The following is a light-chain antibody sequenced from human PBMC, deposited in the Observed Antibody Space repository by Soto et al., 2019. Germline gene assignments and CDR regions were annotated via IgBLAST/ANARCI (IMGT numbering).Light chain of an antibody. CDR2: FNSDGSH. CDR3: QTWATGIVV. Sequence: QSVLTQSPSASASLGASVNLTCTLSSGHSNYAIAWHQQQPEKGPRYLMKFNSDGSHNKGDGIPDRFSVSSSGAERYLTISSLQSEDEADYYCQTWATGIVVFGGGTKLTVL. CDR1: SGHSNYA. J-gene: IGLJ2*01. V-gene: IGLV4-69*01.